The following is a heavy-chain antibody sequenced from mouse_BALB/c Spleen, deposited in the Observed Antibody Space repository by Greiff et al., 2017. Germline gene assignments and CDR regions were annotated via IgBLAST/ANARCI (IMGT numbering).Heavy chain of an antibody. CDR1: GYTFTDYE. J-gene: IGHJ1*01. CDR3: TRGGLNWYFDV. V-gene: IGHV1-15*01. D-gene: IGHD1-3*01. CDR2: IDPETGGT. Sequence: VQLQQSGAELVRPGASVTLSCKASGYTFTDYEMHWVKQTPVHGLEWIGAIDPETGGTAYNQKFKGKATLTADKSSSTAYMELRSLTSEDSAVYYCTRGGLNWYFDVWGAGTTVTVSS.